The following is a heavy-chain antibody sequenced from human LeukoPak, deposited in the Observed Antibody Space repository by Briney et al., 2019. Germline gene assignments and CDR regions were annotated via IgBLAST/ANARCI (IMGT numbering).Heavy chain of an antibody. Sequence: GGSLRLSCAASGFTVSSNYMSWVRQAPGKGLEWVSGISGSGGNTYYTDSVRGRLSISRDNSKNTLYLQVNSLRAEHTAVYYCAKGRTEGGTLALDYWGQGTLVTVSS. CDR1: GFTVSSNY. V-gene: IGHV3-23*01. D-gene: IGHD6-19*01. J-gene: IGHJ4*02. CDR2: ISGSGGNT. CDR3: AKGRTEGGTLALDY.